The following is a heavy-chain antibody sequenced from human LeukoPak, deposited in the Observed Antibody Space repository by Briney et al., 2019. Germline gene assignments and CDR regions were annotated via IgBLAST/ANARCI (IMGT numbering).Heavy chain of an antibody. CDR1: GFTFSSYG. CDR3: AKAYGSGSYPDY. V-gene: IGHV3-30*18. Sequence: PGRSLRLSCAASGFTFSSYGMHWVRQAPGKGLEWVAVISYDGSNKYYADSVKGRFTISRDNSKNTLYLQMNSLRAEDTAVYYCAKAYGSGSYPDYWGQGTLVTVSS. D-gene: IGHD3-10*01. CDR2: ISYDGSNK. J-gene: IGHJ4*02.